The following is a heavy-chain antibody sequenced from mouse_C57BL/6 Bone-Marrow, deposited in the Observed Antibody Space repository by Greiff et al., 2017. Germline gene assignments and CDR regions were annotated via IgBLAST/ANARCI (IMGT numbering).Heavy chain of an antibody. J-gene: IGHJ2*01. D-gene: IGHD1-1*01. CDR2: ISNGGGST. V-gene: IGHV5-12*01. CDR3: ARFYYGSSYGYFDY. CDR1: GFTFSDYY. Sequence: ILVASGGGLVQPGGSLKLSCAASGFTFSDYYMYWVRQTPEKRLEWVAYISNGGGSTYYPDTVKGRFTISRDNAKNTLYLQMSRLKSEDTAMYYCARFYYGSSYGYFDYWGQGTTLTVSS.